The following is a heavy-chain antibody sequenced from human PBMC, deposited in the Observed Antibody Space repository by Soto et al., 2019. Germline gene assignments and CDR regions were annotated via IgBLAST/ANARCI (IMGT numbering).Heavy chain of an antibody. CDR2: IYYSGST. J-gene: IGHJ4*02. V-gene: IGHV4-39*01. Sequence: SETLSLTCTVSGGSISSSSYYWGWIRQPPGKGLEWIGSIYYSGSTYYNPSLKSRVTISVDTSKNQFSLKLSSVTAADTAVYYCAGLGYCSGSSCYWFDYWGQGTLVTVSS. D-gene: IGHD2-15*01. CDR1: GGSISSSSYY. CDR3: AGLGYCSGSSCYWFDY.